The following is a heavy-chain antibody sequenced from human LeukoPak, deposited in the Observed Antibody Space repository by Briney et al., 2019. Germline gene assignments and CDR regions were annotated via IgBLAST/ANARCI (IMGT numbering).Heavy chain of an antibody. CDR1: GSTSSTYT. J-gene: IGHJ4*02. CDR2: MSYDGSNE. D-gene: IGHD6-19*01. Sequence: GRSLRLSCAASGSTSSTYTMHWVRQAPGKGLEWVAVMSYDGSNESYVDSVKGRFTISRDNSKNTLYLQMNSLRSEDTAVYYCARGGWGLAVAGYFDYWGQGTLVTVSS. CDR3: ARGGWGLAVAGYFDY. V-gene: IGHV3-30-3*01.